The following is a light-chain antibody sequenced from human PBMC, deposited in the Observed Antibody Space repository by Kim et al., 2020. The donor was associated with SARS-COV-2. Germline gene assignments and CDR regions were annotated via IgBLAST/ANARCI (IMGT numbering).Light chain of an antibody. CDR1: QNIGRY. J-gene: IGKJ4*01. CDR3: QQSYTTAT. Sequence: DIQMTQSPSSLSASVGDRVTITCRASQNIGRYLNWYQRKPGKDPKLLIYAASSLQSGVPPRFSGSGSGTDFTLTISSLQPEDFATYYCQQSYTTATFGGETKVDIK. CDR2: AAS. V-gene: IGKV1-39*01.